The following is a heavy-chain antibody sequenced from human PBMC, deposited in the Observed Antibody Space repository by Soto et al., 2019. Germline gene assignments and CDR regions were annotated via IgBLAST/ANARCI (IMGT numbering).Heavy chain of an antibody. D-gene: IGHD3-3*01. V-gene: IGHV3-30*18. CDR2: ISYDGSNK. Sequence: QVQLVESGGGVVQPGRSLRLSCAASGFTFSSYGMHWVRQAPGKGLEWVAVISYDGSNKYYADSVKGRFTISRDNSKNTLYLQMNSLRAEDTAVYYCAKEVWSGPMDVWGHGTRVTVSS. CDR3: AKEVWSGPMDV. J-gene: IGHJ6*02. CDR1: GFTFSSYG.